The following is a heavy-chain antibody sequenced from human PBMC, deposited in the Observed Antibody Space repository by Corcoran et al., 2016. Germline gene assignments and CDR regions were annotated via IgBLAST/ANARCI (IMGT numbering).Heavy chain of an antibody. V-gene: IGHV1-3*04. J-gene: IGHJ4*02. Sequence: QVQLVQSGAEVKKPGASVQVSCKASGYTFTRYTIHWVRQAPGQRLEWMGWINTGNDDTKYSQEFQGRVTITRDTSANTAYMELSSPRSEDTAVYYCSREGVSAGVSFDYSGQGALVTVSS. CDR1: GYTFTRYT. D-gene: IGHD2-8*01. CDR2: INTGNDDT. CDR3: SREGVSAGVSFDY.